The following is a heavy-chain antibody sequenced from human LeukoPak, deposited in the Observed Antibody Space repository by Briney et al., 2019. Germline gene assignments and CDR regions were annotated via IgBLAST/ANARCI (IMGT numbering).Heavy chain of an antibody. V-gene: IGHV1-69*13. Sequence: SVKVSCKASGGTFSSYAISWVRQAPGQGLEWMGGIIPIFGTANYAQKFQGRVTITADESTSTAYMELSSLRAEDTAVYYCAREGPMTTVTTGAFDIWGQGTLVTVSS. CDR2: IIPIFGTA. D-gene: IGHD4-17*01. CDR3: AREGPMTTVTTGAFDI. CDR1: GGTFSSYA. J-gene: IGHJ3*02.